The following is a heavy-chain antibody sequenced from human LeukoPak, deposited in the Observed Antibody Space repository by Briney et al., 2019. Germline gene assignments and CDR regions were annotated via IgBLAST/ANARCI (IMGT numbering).Heavy chain of an antibody. J-gene: IGHJ5*02. CDR1: GFTVSSNY. Sequence: GSLRLYCAASGFTVSSNYMSWVRQAPGKGLEWVSVIYSGGSTYYADSVKGRFTISRDNSKNTLYLQMNSLRAEDTAVYYCARGGVFRWFDPWGQGTLVTVSS. CDR2: IYSGGST. V-gene: IGHV3-53*01. CDR3: ARGGVFRWFDP. D-gene: IGHD2-8*01.